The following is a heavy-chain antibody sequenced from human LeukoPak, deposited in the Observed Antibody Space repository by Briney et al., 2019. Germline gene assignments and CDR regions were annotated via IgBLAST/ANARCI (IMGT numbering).Heavy chain of an antibody. V-gene: IGHV4-59*01. CDR3: ARCPAAGYFDY. Sequence: SETLSLTCSVSGGSISSYYWSWIRQPPGKGLEWIGYIYYSGRTSYNPSLKSRVTISVDTSKNQFSLKLTSVTAADTAMYYCARCPAAGYFDYWGQGTLVTVSS. D-gene: IGHD6-13*01. J-gene: IGHJ4*02. CDR2: IYYSGRT. CDR1: GGSISSYY.